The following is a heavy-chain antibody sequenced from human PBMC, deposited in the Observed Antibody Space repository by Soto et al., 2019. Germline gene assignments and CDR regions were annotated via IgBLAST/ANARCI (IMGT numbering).Heavy chain of an antibody. CDR3: AKGGTYYFDS. J-gene: IGHJ4*02. Sequence: SETLSLTCSVSGASISNFYWSWIRQSAGKGLEWIGRLYTRGTTDYNPSLKSRVTMSIDTSKNRASLSLTSVTAADTAVYYCAKGGTYYFDSWGQGIVVTVSS. V-gene: IGHV4-4*07. D-gene: IGHD3-16*01. CDR2: LYTRGTT. CDR1: GASISNFY.